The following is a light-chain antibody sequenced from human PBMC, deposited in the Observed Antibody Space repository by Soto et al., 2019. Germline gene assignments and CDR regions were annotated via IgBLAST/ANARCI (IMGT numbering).Light chain of an antibody. CDR1: QSVSSSY. J-gene: IGKJ3*01. CDR2: GAS. V-gene: IGKV3-20*01. Sequence: EIVLTQSPGTLSLSPGERATLSCRASQSVSSSYLAWYQQKPGQAPRLLIYGASSKATGIPDRFSGSGSGTDFTLTISRLEPEDFAVYSCQQYGSSPYTFGPGTKVDI. CDR3: QQYGSSPYT.